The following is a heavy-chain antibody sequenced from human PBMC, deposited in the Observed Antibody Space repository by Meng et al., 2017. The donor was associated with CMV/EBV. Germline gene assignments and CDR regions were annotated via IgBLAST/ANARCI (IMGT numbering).Heavy chain of an antibody. CDR3: ARDGARYCSSTSCYLNYYYGMDV. CDR2: ISYDGSNK. V-gene: IGHV3-30-3*01. Sequence: LSLTCAASGFTFSSYAMHWVRRAPGKGLEWVAVISYDGSNKYYADSVKGRFTISRDNSKNTLYLQMNSLRAEDTAVYYCARDGARYCSSTSCYLNYYYGMDVWGQGTTVTVSS. J-gene: IGHJ6*02. D-gene: IGHD2-2*01. CDR1: GFTFSSYA.